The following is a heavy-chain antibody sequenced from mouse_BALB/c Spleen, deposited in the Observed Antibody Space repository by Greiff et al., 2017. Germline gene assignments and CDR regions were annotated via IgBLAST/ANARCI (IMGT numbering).Heavy chain of an antibody. CDR3: ARGNYYDYWYFDV. J-gene: IGHJ1*01. CDR1: GLTFSSYA. D-gene: IGHD1-1*02. V-gene: IGHV5-6-5*01. Sequence: EVKVVESGGGLVKPGGSLKLSCAASGLTFSSYAMSWVRQTPEKRLEWVASISSGGSTYYPDSVKGRFTISRDNARNILYLQMSSLRSEDTAMYYCARGNYYDYWYFDVWGAGTTVTVSS. CDR2: ISSGGST.